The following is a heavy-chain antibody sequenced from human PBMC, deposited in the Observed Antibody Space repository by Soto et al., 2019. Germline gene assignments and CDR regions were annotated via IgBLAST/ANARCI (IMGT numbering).Heavy chain of an antibody. CDR1: GGSISSSHW. CDR3: ARVVLTITRGAFDA. D-gene: IGHD3-9*01. J-gene: IGHJ3*01. Sequence: QVQLQESGPGLVKPSGTLSLTCAVSGGSISSSHWWTCVRQTPGKGLEYIGEISHSGTSNSNPSLKSRVTLSVDKSKNHFSLTLTSVTAADTAVYYCARVVLTITRGAFDAWRQGTLVIVSS. V-gene: IGHV4-4*02. CDR2: ISHSGTS.